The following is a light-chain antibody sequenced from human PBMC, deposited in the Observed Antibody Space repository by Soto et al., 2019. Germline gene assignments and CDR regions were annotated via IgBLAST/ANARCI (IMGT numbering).Light chain of an antibody. J-gene: IGKJ1*01. V-gene: IGKV3-20*01. Sequence: EIVLTQFPDTLSLSPGERATLSCRASQSVSSSSLAWYQQKRGQAPRLLIHGASSRDTGIPDRFSGSGSGTDFTITISRLEAEDFAVYYCQQYGSSPRTFGQGTKVEV. CDR2: GAS. CDR3: QQYGSSPRT. CDR1: QSVSSSS.